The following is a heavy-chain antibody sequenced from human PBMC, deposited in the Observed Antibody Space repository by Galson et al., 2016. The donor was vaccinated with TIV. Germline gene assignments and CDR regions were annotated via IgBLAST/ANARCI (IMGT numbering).Heavy chain of an antibody. V-gene: IGHV3-23*01. D-gene: IGHD2-21*01. CDR1: GFTFNIYA. CDR2: HGGGPNL. J-gene: IGHJ3*02. CDR3: VKDAISFNPAYDAFDI. Sequence: SLRLSCAGSGFTFNIYAMSWVRQTPERGLEWVSSHGGGPNLFYSDSVRGRFTISRDDVKNTVYLDMHSLRAEDTAIYYCVKDAISFNPAYDAFDIWGQGTVATVSS.